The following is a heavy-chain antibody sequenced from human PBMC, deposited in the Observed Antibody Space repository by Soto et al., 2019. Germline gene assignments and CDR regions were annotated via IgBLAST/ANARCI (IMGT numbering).Heavy chain of an antibody. Sequence: PSETLSLTCTVSGGSIIRYYWSWIRQPPGKGLEWIGYIYYSGSTNYNPSLKSRVTISVDTSKNQLSLKLSSVTAADTAVYYCARRYGASFDYWGQGTLVTVSS. CDR2: IYYSGST. J-gene: IGHJ4*02. D-gene: IGHD4-17*01. V-gene: IGHV4-59*01. CDR3: ARRYGASFDY. CDR1: GGSIIRYY.